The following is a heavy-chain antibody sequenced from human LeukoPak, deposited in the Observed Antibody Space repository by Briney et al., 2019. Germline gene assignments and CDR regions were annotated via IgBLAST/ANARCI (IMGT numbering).Heavy chain of an antibody. V-gene: IGHV1-8*01. CDR3: ARTGPILPARRRPAATSGPTYYFDY. D-gene: IGHD2-2*01. J-gene: IGHJ4*02. CDR2: MNPNSGNT. CDR1: GYTFTSYD. Sequence: ASVKVSCKASGYTFTSYDINWVRQATGQGLEWMGWMNPNSGNTGYAQKFQGRVTMTRNTSISTAYMELSSLRSEDTAVYYCARTGPILPARRRPAATSGPTYYFDYWGQGTLVTVSS.